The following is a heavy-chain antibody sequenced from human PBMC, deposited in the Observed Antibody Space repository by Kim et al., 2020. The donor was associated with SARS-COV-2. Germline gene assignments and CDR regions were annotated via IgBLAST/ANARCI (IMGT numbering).Heavy chain of an antibody. D-gene: IGHD6-19*01. CDR2: IKSKTDGGTT. J-gene: IGHJ6*02. Sequence: GGSLRLSCAASGFTFSNAWMSWVRQAPGKGLEWVGRIKSKTDGGTTDYAAPVKGRFTISRDDSKNTLYLQMNSLKTEDTAVYYCTTDLSGWRYYYYGMDVWGQGTTVTASS. V-gene: IGHV3-15*01. CDR1: GFTFSNAW. CDR3: TTDLSGWRYYYYGMDV.